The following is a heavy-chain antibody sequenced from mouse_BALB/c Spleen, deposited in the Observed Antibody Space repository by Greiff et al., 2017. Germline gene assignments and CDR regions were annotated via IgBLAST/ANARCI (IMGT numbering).Heavy chain of an antibody. V-gene: IGHV7-3*02. J-gene: IGHJ2*01. CDR1: GFTFTDYY. D-gene: IGHD2-1*01. CDR3: ARLYGNYEDY. CDR2: IRNKANGYTT. Sequence: EVKLMKSGGGLVQPGGSLRLSCATSGFTFTDYYMSWVRQPPGKALEWLGFIRNKANGYTTEYSASVKGRFTISRDNSQSILYLQMNTLRAEDSATYYCARLYGNYEDYWGQGTTLTVSS.